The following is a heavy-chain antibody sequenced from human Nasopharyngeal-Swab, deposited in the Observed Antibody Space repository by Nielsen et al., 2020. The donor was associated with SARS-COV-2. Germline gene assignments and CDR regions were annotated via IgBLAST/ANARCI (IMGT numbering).Heavy chain of an antibody. D-gene: IGHD3-16*01. V-gene: IGHV3-23*01. CDR1: GFTFNSYS. CDR3: AKVGGGVDY. CDR2: ISFGGVTT. Sequence: GGSLRLSCAASGFTFNSYSMNWVRQAPGKGLEWVSGISFGGVTTYYADSVKGRFTISRDNSKNTLYLQMNRLRAEDTAVYYCAKVGGGVDYWGQGTLVTVSS. J-gene: IGHJ4*02.